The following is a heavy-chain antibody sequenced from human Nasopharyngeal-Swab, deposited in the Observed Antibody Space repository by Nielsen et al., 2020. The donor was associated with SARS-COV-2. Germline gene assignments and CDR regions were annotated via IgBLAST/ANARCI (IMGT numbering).Heavy chain of an antibody. Sequence: WIRQPPGKGLVWVSRINSDGSSTSYADSVKGRFTISRDNAKNTLYLQMNSLRAEDTAVYYCARDVGDYYDSSGTFDYWGQGTLVTVSS. D-gene: IGHD3-22*01. V-gene: IGHV3-74*01. J-gene: IGHJ4*02. CDR2: INSDGSST. CDR3: ARDVGDYYDSSGTFDY.